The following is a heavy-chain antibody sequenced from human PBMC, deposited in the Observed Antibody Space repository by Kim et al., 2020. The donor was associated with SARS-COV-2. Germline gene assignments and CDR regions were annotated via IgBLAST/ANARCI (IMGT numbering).Heavy chain of an antibody. CDR2: INAGNGNT. D-gene: IGHD2-2*01. J-gene: IGHJ6*02. CDR1: GYTFTSYA. V-gene: IGHV1-3*01. Sequence: ASVKVSCKASGYTFTSYAMHWVRQAPGQRLEWMGWINAGNGNTKYSQKFQGRVTITRDTSASTAYMELSSLRSEDTAVYYCASPYCSSTSCSPRMGPMDVWGQGTTVTVSS. CDR3: ASPYCSSTSCSPRMGPMDV.